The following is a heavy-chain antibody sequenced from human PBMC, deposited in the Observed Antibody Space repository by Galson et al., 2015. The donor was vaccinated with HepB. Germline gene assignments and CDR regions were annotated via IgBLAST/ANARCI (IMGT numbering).Heavy chain of an antibody. CDR2: IIPIFGTA. V-gene: IGHV1-69*13. D-gene: IGHD2-8*01. CDR3: ARDRKSKLMVYATRGAFDI. J-gene: IGHJ3*02. CDR1: GGTFSSYA. Sequence: SVKVSCKASGGTFSSYAISWVRQAPGQGLEWMGGIIPIFGTANYAQKFQGRVTITADESTSTAYMELSSLRSEDTAVYYCARDRKSKLMVYATRGAFDIWGQGTMVTVSS.